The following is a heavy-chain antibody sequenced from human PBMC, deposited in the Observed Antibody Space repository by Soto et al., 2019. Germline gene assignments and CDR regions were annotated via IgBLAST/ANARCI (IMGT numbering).Heavy chain of an antibody. Sequence: VGSLRLSCAASGFIFTNYAMNWVRQAPGKGLEWVSVIGGRGNSAYYTDSVQGRFTISRDNSKNTLSLQMSSLTADDTAIYYCVREGRGSFDFWGRGTMVTVSS. J-gene: IGHJ3*01. V-gene: IGHV3-23*01. D-gene: IGHD5-12*01. CDR3: VREGRGSFDF. CDR1: GFIFTNYA. CDR2: IGGRGNSA.